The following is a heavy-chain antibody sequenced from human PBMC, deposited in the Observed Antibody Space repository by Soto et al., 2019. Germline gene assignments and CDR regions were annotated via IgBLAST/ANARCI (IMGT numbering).Heavy chain of an antibody. CDR3: ARGIWERSSGWYYFDS. V-gene: IGHV1-3*01. CDR2: INAGNGHT. CDR1: GYTFTNYA. J-gene: IGHJ4*02. D-gene: IGHD6-19*01. Sequence: QVQLVQSGTDVSKPGASVRISCKASGYTFTNYAVNWMRQAPGQSLEWMGWINAGNGHTKYSQHYQGRITLTRDTSATTVYMELSSLSSEDTALYFCARGIWERSSGWYYFDSWGQGTLLSVSS.